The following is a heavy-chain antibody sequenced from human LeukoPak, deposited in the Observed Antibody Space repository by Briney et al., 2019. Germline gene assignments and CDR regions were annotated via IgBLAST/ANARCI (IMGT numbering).Heavy chain of an antibody. D-gene: IGHD6-13*01. Sequence: ASVKVSCKASGYTFTSYGISWVRQAPGQGLEWMGWISAYNGNTNYAQKFQGRVTITTDESTSTAYMELSSLRSEDTAVYYCASGSGYSSSWYHWFDPWGQGTLVTVSS. CDR1: GYTFTSYG. CDR3: ASGSGYSSSWYHWFDP. J-gene: IGHJ5*02. V-gene: IGHV1-18*01. CDR2: ISAYNGNT.